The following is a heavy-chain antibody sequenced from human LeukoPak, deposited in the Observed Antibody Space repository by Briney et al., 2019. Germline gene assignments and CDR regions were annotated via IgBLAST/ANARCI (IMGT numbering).Heavy chain of an antibody. CDR3: ARVPFGVTSYYYMDV. J-gene: IGHJ6*03. CDR2: ISSSGSTK. CDR1: GFSFSDYY. Sequence: GGSLRLSCAASGFSFSDYYLRWIRQAPGKGLECVSYISSSGSTKYYADSVKGRFTISRDNAKNSLYLQMNSLRAEDTAVYYCARVPFGVTSYYYMDVWGKGTTVTISS. D-gene: IGHD3-10*01. V-gene: IGHV3-11*04.